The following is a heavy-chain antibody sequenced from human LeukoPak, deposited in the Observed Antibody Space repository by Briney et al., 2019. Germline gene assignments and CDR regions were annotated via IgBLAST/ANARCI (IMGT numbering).Heavy chain of an antibody. V-gene: IGHV1-2*02. CDR3: ARSWNVDY. J-gene: IGHJ4*02. D-gene: IGHD1-1*01. Sequence: ASVKVSCMASGYTFTDYYVHWVRQAPGQGLEWMGWINPTSGGTNYAQKFQGRVTMTRDTSITTAYMELSSLRSDDTAVYYCARSWNVDYWGQGTLVTVSS. CDR2: INPTSGGT. CDR1: GYTFTDYY.